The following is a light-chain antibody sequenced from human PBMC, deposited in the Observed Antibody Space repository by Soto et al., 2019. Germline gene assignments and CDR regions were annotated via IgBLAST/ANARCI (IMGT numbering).Light chain of an antibody. CDR3: QQSYTTPYS. CDR1: QNIASH. Sequence: DIEMTQSPSSLSASVGDRVTITCRASQNIASHLNWYQQKPGKAPNLLIYTASNLQGGVPSRFSGSRSGTDFTLTITSLQPEDSGIYFCQQSYTTPYSFGQGTKLQIK. V-gene: IGKV1-39*01. CDR2: TAS. J-gene: IGKJ2*03.